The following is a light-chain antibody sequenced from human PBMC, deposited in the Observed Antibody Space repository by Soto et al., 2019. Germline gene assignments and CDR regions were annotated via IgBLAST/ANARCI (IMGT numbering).Light chain of an antibody. CDR2: ASS. V-gene: IGKV1D-16*01. Sequence: DIQMTQSPSSLSASVGDRVTITCRASQNISNRLVWYQQRPEKAPKSLIFASSSLESGVPSRFSGSASGTDFTLTIISLQPEDFATYYCQQYVTLPVTFVGGTKVEI. J-gene: IGKJ4*01. CDR1: QNISNR. CDR3: QQYVTLPVT.